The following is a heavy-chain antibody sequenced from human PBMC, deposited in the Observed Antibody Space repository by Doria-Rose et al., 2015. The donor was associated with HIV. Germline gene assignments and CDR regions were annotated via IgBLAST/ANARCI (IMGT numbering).Heavy chain of an antibody. J-gene: IGHJ4*02. D-gene: IGHD6-13*01. V-gene: IGHV2-26*01. CDR3: ARIKSSRWYHKYYFDF. CDR2: TFSDDER. CDR1: GVSLSSPGMG. Sequence: QESGPVLVKPTETLTLTCTVSGVSLSSPGMGVSWIRQPPGQALEWLANTFSDDERSYKTSLKSRLTISRGTSKSQVVLTMTDMDPVDTATYYCARIKSSRWYHKYYFDFWGQGTLVIASA.